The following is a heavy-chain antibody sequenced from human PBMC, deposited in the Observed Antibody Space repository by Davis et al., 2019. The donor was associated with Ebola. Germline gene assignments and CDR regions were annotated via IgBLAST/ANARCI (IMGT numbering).Heavy chain of an antibody. CDR2: IKQDGSEK. D-gene: IGHD2-8*01. V-gene: IGHV3-7*01. Sequence: GESLKISCAASGFTFSSYWMSWVRQAPGKGLEWVANIKQDGSEKYYVDSVKGRFTISRDNAKNSLYLQMNSLRDEDTAVYYCARDGVTAIFDYWGQGTLVTVSS. CDR3: ARDGVTAIFDY. J-gene: IGHJ4*02. CDR1: GFTFSSYW.